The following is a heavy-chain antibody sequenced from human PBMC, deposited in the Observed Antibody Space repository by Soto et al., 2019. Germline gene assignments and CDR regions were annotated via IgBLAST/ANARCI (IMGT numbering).Heavy chain of an antibody. CDR2: IIPIFGTA. D-gene: IGHD6-13*01. CDR1: GGTFSSYS. J-gene: IGHJ4*02. V-gene: IGHV1-69*01. Sequence: NVSCKASGGTFSSYSISWVRQAPVQGLEWMGGIIPIFGTANYAQKFQGRVTITADESTSTAYMELSSLRSEDTAVYYCARDTRPHSYSSSWYYFDYWGQGALVTVSS. CDR3: ARDTRPHSYSSSWYYFDY.